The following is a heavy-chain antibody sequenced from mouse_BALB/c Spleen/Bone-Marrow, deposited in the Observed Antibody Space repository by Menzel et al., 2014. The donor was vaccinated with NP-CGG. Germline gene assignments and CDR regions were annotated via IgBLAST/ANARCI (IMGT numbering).Heavy chain of an antibody. D-gene: IGHD1-1*01. CDR1: GYTFISYV. V-gene: IGHV1-14*01. CDR2: INPYNDGT. Sequence: EVQLQQSGPELVKPGASVKMSCKASGYTFISYVMHWVKQKPGQGLEWIGYINPYNDGTKYNEKFKGKATLTSDKSSSTAYMELSSLTSEDSAVYYCARYPEYYGSSYAMDYWGQGTSVTVSS. CDR3: ARYPEYYGSSYAMDY. J-gene: IGHJ4*01.